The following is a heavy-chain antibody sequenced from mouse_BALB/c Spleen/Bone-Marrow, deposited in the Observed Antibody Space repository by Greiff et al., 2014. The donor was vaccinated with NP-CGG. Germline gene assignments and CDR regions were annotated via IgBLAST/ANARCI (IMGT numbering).Heavy chain of an antibody. J-gene: IGHJ3*01. V-gene: IGHV14-3*02. D-gene: IGHD1-1*01. CDR3: AIYYYGSSGFAY. Sequence: EVKLVESGAELVKPGASVKLSCTASGFNIKDTYMHWVKQRPEQGLEWIGRIDPANGNTKYDPKFQGKATITAGTSSNTAYLQLSSLTSEATAVYYCAIYYYGSSGFAYWGQGTLVTVSA. CDR2: IDPANGNT. CDR1: GFNIKDTY.